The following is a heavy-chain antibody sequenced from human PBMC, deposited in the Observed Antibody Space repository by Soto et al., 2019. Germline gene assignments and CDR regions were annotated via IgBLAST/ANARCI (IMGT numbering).Heavy chain of an antibody. Sequence: QWQLQESGPGLVKPSETLSLTCTVSGASIRSSNFYLGWIRQPPGKGLAWIGNIYYRRSTYYNPSLKSRVTITADPSKNQFSLKLTSVTAADTGVYFCARHYWGYDTSCYYGYWGQGTLVTVSS. V-gene: IGHV4-39*01. D-gene: IGHD3-22*01. J-gene: IGHJ4*02. CDR1: GASIRSSNFY. CDR2: IYYRRST. CDR3: ARHYWGYDTSCYYGY.